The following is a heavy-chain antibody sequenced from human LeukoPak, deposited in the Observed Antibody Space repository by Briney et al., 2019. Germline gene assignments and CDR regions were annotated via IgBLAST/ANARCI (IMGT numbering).Heavy chain of an antibody. Sequence: GGSLRLSCAASGFTFSSYWMHWVRQAPGKGLVWVSRINSDGSSTGYADSVKGRFTISRDNAKNTLYLQMNSLRAEDTAVYYCARVYYYGSGSYYPDIWGQGTMVTVSS. CDR3: ARVYYYGSGSYYPDI. CDR1: GFTFSSYW. V-gene: IGHV3-74*01. D-gene: IGHD3-10*01. CDR2: INSDGSST. J-gene: IGHJ3*02.